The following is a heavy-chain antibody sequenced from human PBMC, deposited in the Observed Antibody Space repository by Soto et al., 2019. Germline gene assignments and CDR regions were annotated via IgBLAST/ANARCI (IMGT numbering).Heavy chain of an antibody. D-gene: IGHD6-6*01. Sequence: SETLSLTCTVSGGSVSSGSYYWSWIRQPPGKGLEWIGYIYYSGSTNYNPSLKSRVTISVDTSKNQFSLKLSSVTAADTAVYYCARGPEAQLVFDYWGQGTLVTVSS. CDR2: IYYSGST. J-gene: IGHJ4*02. CDR1: GGSVSSGSYY. CDR3: ARGPEAQLVFDY. V-gene: IGHV4-61*01.